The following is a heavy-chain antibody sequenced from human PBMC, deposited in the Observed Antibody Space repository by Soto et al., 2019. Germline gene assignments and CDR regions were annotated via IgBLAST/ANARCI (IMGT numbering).Heavy chain of an antibody. CDR2: MNPNSGNT. D-gene: IGHD4-17*01. CDR1: GYTFTSYD. V-gene: IGHV1-8*01. Sequence: QVQLVQSGAEVKKPGASVKVSCKASGYTFTSYDINWVRQATGQGLEWMGWMNPNSGNTGYAQKVQGRVAMTRNTSISTAYMELRSLRSEDTAVYYGARSTNDSGDRHWGQGTLVTVSS. CDR3: ARSTNDSGDRH. J-gene: IGHJ1*01.